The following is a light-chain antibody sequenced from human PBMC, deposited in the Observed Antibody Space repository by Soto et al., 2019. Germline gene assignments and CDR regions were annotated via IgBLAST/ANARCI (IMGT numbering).Light chain of an antibody. Sequence: EIVLTQSPGTLSLSPGERATLSCRASQSVSGSSLAWYQHKPGQAPRLLIYGASSRATGIPDRFSGSGSGTDFTFIISRLEPEDFGMYYCHQYGSVPPTFGQGTELENK. CDR2: GAS. CDR3: HQYGSVPPT. V-gene: IGKV3-20*01. J-gene: IGKJ2*01. CDR1: QSVSGSS.